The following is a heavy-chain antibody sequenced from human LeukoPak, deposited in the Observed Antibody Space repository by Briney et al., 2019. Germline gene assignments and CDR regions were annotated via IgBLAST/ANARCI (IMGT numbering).Heavy chain of an antibody. CDR2: IDTSGNTI. CDR1: GFTFDTHS. Sequence: GGSLRLSCVASGFTFDTHSMNWVRQGPGKGLEWISYIDTSGNTIYYADSVKGRFTISRDNAKNSLHLQMNSLRAEDTAVYYCARVKGAYSFDYSGQGTLVTVSS. V-gene: IGHV3-48*04. J-gene: IGHJ4*02. D-gene: IGHD2-21*01. CDR3: ARVKGAYSFDY.